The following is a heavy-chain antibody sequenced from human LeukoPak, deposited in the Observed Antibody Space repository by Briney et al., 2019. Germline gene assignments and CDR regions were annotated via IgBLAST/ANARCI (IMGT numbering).Heavy chain of an antibody. D-gene: IGHD2-15*01. Sequence: ASVKVSCKASGYTFTSYGISWVRQAPGQGLEWMGWISAYNGNTNYAQKLQGRVTMTTDTSTSTAYMELSSLRSEDTAVYYCASFRARREVVGAFDIWGQGTMVTVSS. V-gene: IGHV1-18*01. CDR1: GYTFTSYG. CDR3: ASFRARREVVGAFDI. J-gene: IGHJ3*02. CDR2: ISAYNGNT.